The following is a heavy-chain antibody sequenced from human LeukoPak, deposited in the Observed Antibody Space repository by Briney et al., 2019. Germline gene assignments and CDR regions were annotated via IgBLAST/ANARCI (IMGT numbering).Heavy chain of an antibody. CDR3: AKDIYGSGRHYLDY. D-gene: IGHD3-10*01. V-gene: IGHV3-23*01. J-gene: IGHJ4*02. CDR1: GFTFSGYA. Sequence: GGSLRLSCAASGFTFSGYAMSWVRQAPGKGLEWVSGIIGSGGSTYYADSVKGRFTISRDNSKNTLYLQMNSLRAEDTAVYYCAKDIYGSGRHYLDYWGQGTLVTVSS. CDR2: IIGSGGST.